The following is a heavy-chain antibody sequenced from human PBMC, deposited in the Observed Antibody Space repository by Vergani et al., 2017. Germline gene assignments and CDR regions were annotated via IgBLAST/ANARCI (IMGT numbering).Heavy chain of an antibody. J-gene: IGHJ3*02. D-gene: IGHD1-14*01. CDR2: INHSGST. V-gene: IGHV4-34*01. CDR1: GGSFSGYY. Sequence: QLQLQQWGAGLLKPSETLSLTCAVYGGSFSGYYWSWIRQPPGKGLEWIGEINHSGSTYYNPSLKSRVTISVDRSKNQFSLKLSSVTAADTAVYYCARDRTPPDDAFDIWGQGTMVTVSS. CDR3: ARDRTPPDDAFDI.